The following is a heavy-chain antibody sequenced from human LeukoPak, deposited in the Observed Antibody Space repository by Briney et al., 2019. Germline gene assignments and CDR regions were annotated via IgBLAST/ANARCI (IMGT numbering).Heavy chain of an antibody. Sequence: ASVKVSCKASGYTFTSYDINWVRQATGQGLEWMGWMNPNSGNTGYAQKFQGRVTMTRNTSISTAYMELSSLRSEDTAVYYCARAHYGDYPFDYWGQETLVTVSS. CDR3: ARAHYGDYPFDY. CDR2: MNPNSGNT. V-gene: IGHV1-8*01. CDR1: GYTFTSYD. J-gene: IGHJ4*02. D-gene: IGHD4-17*01.